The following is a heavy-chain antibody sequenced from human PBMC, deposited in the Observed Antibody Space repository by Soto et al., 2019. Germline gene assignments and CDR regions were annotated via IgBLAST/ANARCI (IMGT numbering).Heavy chain of an antibody. D-gene: IGHD3-10*01. CDR2: IYYSGST. CDR3: ARLILWYGSGSYSDYYYGMDV. CDR1: GGSISSYY. Sequence: QVQLQESGPGLVKPSETLSLTCTVSGGSISSYYWSWIRQPPGKGLEWIGYIYYSGSTNYNPSLTTXVNTSVDPSKXXFXLTXSSVNAADTAVSYCARLILWYGSGSYSDYYYGMDVWGQGTTVTVSS. V-gene: IGHV4-59*08. J-gene: IGHJ6*02.